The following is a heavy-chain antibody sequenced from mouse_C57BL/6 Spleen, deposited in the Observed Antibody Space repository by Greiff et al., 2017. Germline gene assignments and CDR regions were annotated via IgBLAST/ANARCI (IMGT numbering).Heavy chain of an antibody. D-gene: IGHD4-1*01. Sequence: QVQLQQSGAELARPGASVKLSCKASGYTFTSYGISWVKQRPGQGLEWIGEVYPRSGNTYYNEKFKGKATLTADKSSSTAYMELRSLTSEDSAVYFCARGGTGTLYYYAMDYWGQGTSVTVSS. CDR1: GYTFTSYG. J-gene: IGHJ4*01. CDR3: ARGGTGTLYYYAMDY. V-gene: IGHV1-81*01. CDR2: VYPRSGNT.